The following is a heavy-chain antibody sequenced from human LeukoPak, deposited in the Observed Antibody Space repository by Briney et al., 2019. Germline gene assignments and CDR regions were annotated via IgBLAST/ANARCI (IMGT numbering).Heavy chain of an antibody. CDR2: ISWNSGSI. CDR1: GFTFDDYA. Sequence: SGRSLRLSCAASGFTFDDYAMHWVRQAPGKGLEWVSGISWNSGSIGYADSVKGRFTISRVNAKNSLYLQMNSLRVEDMALYYCAKDISSRIVASGFDQWGQGTLVTVSS. V-gene: IGHV3-9*03. D-gene: IGHD6-13*01. J-gene: IGHJ4*02. CDR3: AKDISSRIVASGFDQ.